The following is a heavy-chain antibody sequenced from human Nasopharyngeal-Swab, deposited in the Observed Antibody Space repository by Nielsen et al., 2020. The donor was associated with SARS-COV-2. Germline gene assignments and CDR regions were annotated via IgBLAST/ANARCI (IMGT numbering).Heavy chain of an antibody. V-gene: IGHV1-18*03. J-gene: IGHJ4*02. D-gene: IGHD6-19*01. CDR3: ARDQWLVHYFDY. CDR2: ISANNGNT. Sequence: WVRQAPGQGLEWVGWISANNGNTNYAQKFRGRVTMTTDTSTSTAYMELRSLRSDDMAIYYCARDQWLVHYFDYWGQGTLVTVSS.